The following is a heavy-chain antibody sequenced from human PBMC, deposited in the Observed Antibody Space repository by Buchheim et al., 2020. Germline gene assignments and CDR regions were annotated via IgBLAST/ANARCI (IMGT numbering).Heavy chain of an antibody. V-gene: IGHV4-34*01. D-gene: IGHD3-10*01. CDR2: INHSGST. J-gene: IGHJ4*02. CDR1: GGSFSGYY. CDR3: ARDDYYGSGSSPFDY. Sequence: QVQLQQWGAGLLKPSKTLSLTCAVYGGSFSGYYWSWIRQPPGKGLEWIGEINHSGSTNYNPSLKSRVTISVDTSKNQFSLKLSSVTAADTAVYYCARDDYYGSGSSPFDYWGQGTL.